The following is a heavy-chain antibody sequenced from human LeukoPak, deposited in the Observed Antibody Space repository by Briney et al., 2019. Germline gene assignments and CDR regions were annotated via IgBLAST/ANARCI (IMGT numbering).Heavy chain of an antibody. V-gene: IGHV4-59*01. D-gene: IGHD2-2*01. CDR2: IYYSGST. CDR1: GGSFSSYY. Sequence: PSETLSLTCTVSGGSFSSYYWSWIRQPPGKGLEWIGYIYYSGSTNYNPSLKSRVTISVDTSKNQFSLKLSSVTAADTAVYYCARGGPIVVVPAPFDYWGQGTLVTVSS. CDR3: ARGGPIVVVPAPFDY. J-gene: IGHJ4*02.